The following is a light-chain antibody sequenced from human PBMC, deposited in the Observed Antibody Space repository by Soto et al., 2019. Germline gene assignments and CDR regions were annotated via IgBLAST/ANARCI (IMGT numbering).Light chain of an antibody. Sequence: DIQLTQSPSFLSASGGNRVTITCRASQGISSYLAWYQQKPGKAPKLLIYAASTLQSGVPSRFSGSESGTEFTLTISSLQPEDFATYYCQQLNTYPLTFGGGTKVDI. CDR3: QQLNTYPLT. V-gene: IGKV1-9*01. J-gene: IGKJ4*01. CDR1: QGISSY. CDR2: AAS.